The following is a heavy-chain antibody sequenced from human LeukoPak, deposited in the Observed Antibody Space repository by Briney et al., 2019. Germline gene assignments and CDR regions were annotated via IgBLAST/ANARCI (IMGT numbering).Heavy chain of an antibody. CDR3: ARGLAVAGAIIDY. V-gene: IGHV3-21*01. Sequence: PGGSLRLSXAASGFTFSSYSMNWVRQAPGKGLEWVSSISSSSSYIYYADSVKGRFTISRDHAKNSLYLQMNSLRAEDTAVYYCARGLAVAGAIIDYWGQGTLVTVSS. D-gene: IGHD6-19*01. J-gene: IGHJ4*02. CDR1: GFTFSSYS. CDR2: ISSSSSYI.